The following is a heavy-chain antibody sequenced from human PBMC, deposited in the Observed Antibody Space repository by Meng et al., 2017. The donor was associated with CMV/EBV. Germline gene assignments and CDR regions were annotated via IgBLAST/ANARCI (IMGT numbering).Heavy chain of an antibody. V-gene: IGHV3-33*01. J-gene: IGHJ4*02. Sequence: CAASGFTFSRYGMHWVRQAPGKGLGWVAVIWYDGSNKYYADSVKGRFTISRDNSKNTVYLQMNSLRAEDTAVYYCAREISGSALDYWGQGTLVTVSS. CDR3: AREISGSALDY. CDR1: GFTFSRYG. CDR2: IWYDGSNK. D-gene: IGHD7-27*01.